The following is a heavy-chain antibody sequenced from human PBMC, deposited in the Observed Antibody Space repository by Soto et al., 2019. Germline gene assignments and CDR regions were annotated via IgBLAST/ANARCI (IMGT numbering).Heavy chain of an antibody. Sequence: QVQLVESGGGLVNPGGSLRLSCAASGFAFTDSYMSWIRQAPGKGLECLSYISPNGRDVAYADSVRGRFTISRDNARNSLFLQMNSLRGDDTAVYYCARTARLFDYWGQGPLVTVSS. CDR1: GFAFTDSY. CDR2: ISPNGRDV. CDR3: ARTARLFDY. D-gene: IGHD6-6*01. J-gene: IGHJ4*02. V-gene: IGHV3-11*01.